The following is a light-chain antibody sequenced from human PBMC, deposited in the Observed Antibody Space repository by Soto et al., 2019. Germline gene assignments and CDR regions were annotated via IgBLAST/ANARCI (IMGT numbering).Light chain of an antibody. CDR2: NNN. CDR1: SSNIGSNI. Sequence: QSVVTQPPSASGTPGQRVTISCSGRSSNIGSNIVNWYQQLPGTAPKLLIFNNNQRPSGVPDRFSGSKSGTSASLAISGLQSEDEADYYCAAWDDSLTGVIFGGGTKLTVL. J-gene: IGLJ2*01. CDR3: AAWDDSLTGVI. V-gene: IGLV1-44*01.